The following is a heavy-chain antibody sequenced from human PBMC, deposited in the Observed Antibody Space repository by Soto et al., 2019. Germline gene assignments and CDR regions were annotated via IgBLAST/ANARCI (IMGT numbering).Heavy chain of an antibody. CDR2: ISGSGGST. V-gene: IGHV3-23*01. J-gene: IGHJ4*02. CDR1: GFTFSSYA. Sequence: GGSLRLSCAASGFTFSSYAMSWVRQAPGKGLEWVSAISGSGGSTYYADSVKGRFTINRDNSKNTLYLQMKSLSAEDEAVYYCAKDNGGASFSFDSWGQGTLVTVSS. CDR3: AKDNGGASFSFDS. D-gene: IGHD1-26*01.